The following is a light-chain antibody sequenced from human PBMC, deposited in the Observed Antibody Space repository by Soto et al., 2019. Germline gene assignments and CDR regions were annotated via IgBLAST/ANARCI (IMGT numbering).Light chain of an antibody. Sequence: IQMTQSPSSLSASVGDRVIITCRASQGIGNSLAWYQQKAGRVPKLLMHSASTLLSGVPSRFSGSGSGTDFTLTISSLQPEDFATYFCQQTYSTPTFGGGTKVEI. CDR3: QQTYSTPT. CDR2: SAS. J-gene: IGKJ4*01. V-gene: IGKV1-27*01. CDR1: QGIGNS.